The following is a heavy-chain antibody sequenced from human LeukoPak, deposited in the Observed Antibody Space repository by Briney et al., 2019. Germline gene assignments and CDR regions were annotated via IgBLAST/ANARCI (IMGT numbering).Heavy chain of an antibody. CDR3: ARAGLLRYYYYGMDV. D-gene: IGHD5/OR15-5a*01. CDR2: INHSGST. J-gene: IGHJ6*02. V-gene: IGHV4-34*01. CDR1: GGSFSGYY. Sequence: SETLSLTCAVYGGSFSGYYWSWVRQPPGKGLEWIGEINHSGSTNYNPSPKSRVTISVDTSKNQFSLKLSSVTAADTAVYYCARAGLLRYYYYGMDVWGQGTTVTVSS.